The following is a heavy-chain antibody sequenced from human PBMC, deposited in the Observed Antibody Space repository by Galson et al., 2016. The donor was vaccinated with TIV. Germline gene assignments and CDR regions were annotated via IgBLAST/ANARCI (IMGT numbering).Heavy chain of an antibody. Sequence: QVHLQESGPGLVKPSETLSLTCTVSTGSTSSYHRTWIRQPPGKGLEWMGYVYYSGTTSHNPSLESRVTVSLDPSKTQFSLKLTSVTAADTAVYYCAGDSATTPRIFESWGQGILVTVSS. CDR1: TGSTSSYH. CDR3: AGDSATTPRIFES. V-gene: IGHV4-59*01. J-gene: IGHJ4*02. CDR2: VYYSGTT. D-gene: IGHD1-1*01.